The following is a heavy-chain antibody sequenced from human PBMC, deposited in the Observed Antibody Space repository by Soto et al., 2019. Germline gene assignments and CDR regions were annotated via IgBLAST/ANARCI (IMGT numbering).Heavy chain of an antibody. CDR3: AREHAGLGDY. J-gene: IGHJ4*02. V-gene: IGHV1-2*02. Sequence: ASVKVSCKASGYTFTDYYVHWVRQAPGQGLEWLGGFNPKTGCPNYAPKFQGRVTMTSDTSLSTTYMELTSLTSAHPAVYYGAREHAGLGDYWGPVTPVHVSS. D-gene: IGHD3-16*01. CDR2: FNPKTGCP. CDR1: GYTFTDYY.